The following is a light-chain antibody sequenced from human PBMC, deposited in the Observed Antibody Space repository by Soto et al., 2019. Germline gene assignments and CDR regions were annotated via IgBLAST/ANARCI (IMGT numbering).Light chain of an antibody. CDR2: GTS. Sequence: EVVLTQSPGTLSLSPGERATLSCRASQSVGSSYLAWYQQKPGQAPGLLIYGTSIRATGIPDRFSGSGSGTGFTLTVSRLEVEDFAVYYCQQFGTSPLTFGGGTKVEIK. V-gene: IGKV3-20*01. J-gene: IGKJ4*01. CDR3: QQFGTSPLT. CDR1: QSVGSSY.